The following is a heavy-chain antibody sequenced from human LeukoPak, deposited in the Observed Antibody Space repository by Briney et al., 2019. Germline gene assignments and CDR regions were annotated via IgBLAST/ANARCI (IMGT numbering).Heavy chain of an antibody. CDR1: GGSFSGYY. Sequence: NTSETLSLTCAVYGGSFSGYYWSWIRQPPGKGLEWIGEINHSGSTNYNPSLKSRVTTSVDTSKNQFSVKLNSVTAADTAVYYCARAGRSALLFDYWGQGTLVTVSS. J-gene: IGHJ4*02. CDR3: ARAGRSALLFDY. V-gene: IGHV4-34*01. D-gene: IGHD3-10*01. CDR2: INHSGST.